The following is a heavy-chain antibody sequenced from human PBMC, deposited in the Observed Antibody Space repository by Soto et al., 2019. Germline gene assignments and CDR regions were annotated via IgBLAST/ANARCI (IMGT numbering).Heavy chain of an antibody. Sequence: ASLKVSCKSSGYTFTSYDINWVRQATGQGLEWMGWMNPNSGNTGYAQKFQGRVTMTRNTSISTAYMELSSLRSEDTAVYYCARGGMDYDFWSGLDYYYYYMDVWGKGTTVTVSS. J-gene: IGHJ6*03. D-gene: IGHD3-3*01. V-gene: IGHV1-8*01. CDR1: GYTFTSYD. CDR2: MNPNSGNT. CDR3: ARGGMDYDFWSGLDYYYYYMDV.